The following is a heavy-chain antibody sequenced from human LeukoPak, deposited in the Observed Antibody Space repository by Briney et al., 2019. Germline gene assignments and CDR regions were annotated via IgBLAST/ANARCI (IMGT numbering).Heavy chain of an antibody. CDR3: AKVGGITIYSFGPDY. V-gene: IGHV3-23*01. Sequence: GGSLRLSCAASGFTFSSYAMSWVRQAPGKGQEWVSGISGSGGSTYYADSVKGRFTISRDNSKNTLYLQMNSLRAEDTAVYYCAKVGGITIYSFGPDYWGQGTLVTVSS. CDR1: GFTFSSYA. CDR2: ISGSGGST. D-gene: IGHD3-9*01. J-gene: IGHJ4*02.